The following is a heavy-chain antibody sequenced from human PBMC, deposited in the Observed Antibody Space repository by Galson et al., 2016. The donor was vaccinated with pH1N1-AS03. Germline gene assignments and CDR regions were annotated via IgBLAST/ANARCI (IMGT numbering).Heavy chain of an antibody. CDR3: ATDRFGEPTT. Sequence: SLRLSCAGSTFIARSNYMSWVRQAPGKGLAWVSVIYHGEAGTSYYADSLKRRFTNSRHISTNTVKLQLNNLRVEDTATYYCATDRFGEPTTWGQGTLIIVS. J-gene: IGHJ5*02. D-gene: IGHD3-16*01. V-gene: IGHV3-53*01. CDR2: IYHGEAGTS. CDR1: TFIARSNY.